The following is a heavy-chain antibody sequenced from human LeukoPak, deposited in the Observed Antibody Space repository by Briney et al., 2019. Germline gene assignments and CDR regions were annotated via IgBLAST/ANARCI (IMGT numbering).Heavy chain of an antibody. V-gene: IGHV4-59*01. J-gene: IGHJ5*02. Sequence: NASETLSLTCSVSGGSISSYYWSWIRQPPGKGLEWIGYIYSSGSTNYNPSLKSRVTISIDTSKNQFSLKLSSVTAADTAVYYCAREVIEDWFDPWGQGTLVSVSS. CDR2: IYSSGST. D-gene: IGHD2/OR15-2a*01. CDR1: GGSISSYY. CDR3: AREVIEDWFDP.